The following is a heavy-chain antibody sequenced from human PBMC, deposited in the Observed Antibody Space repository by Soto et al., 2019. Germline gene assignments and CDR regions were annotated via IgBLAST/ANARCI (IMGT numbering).Heavy chain of an antibody. D-gene: IGHD3-16*02. Sequence: SGPTLVKPTQTLTLTCTFSGFSLSTSGVGVGWIRQPPGKALEWLALIYWDDDKRYSPSLKSRLTITKDTSKNQVVLTMTNMDPVDTATYYCAHVSLGLHLGELSLLSAFDIWGQGTMVTVSS. J-gene: IGHJ3*02. CDR1: GFSLSTSGVG. CDR2: IYWDDDK. CDR3: AHVSLGLHLGELSLLSAFDI. V-gene: IGHV2-5*02.